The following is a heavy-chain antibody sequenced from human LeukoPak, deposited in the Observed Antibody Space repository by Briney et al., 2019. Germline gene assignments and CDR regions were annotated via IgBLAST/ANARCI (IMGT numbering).Heavy chain of an antibody. CDR1: GGSISSYY. Sequence: SETLSLTCTVSGGSISSYYWSWIRQPPGKGLGWIGNIYYSGSTNYNPSLKSRVTISGDTSKNQFSLKLSSVTAADTAVYYCARGAYYESSGFFDYWGRGTLVTVSS. CDR3: ARGAYYESSGFFDY. V-gene: IGHV4-59*01. D-gene: IGHD3-22*01. J-gene: IGHJ4*02. CDR2: IYYSGST.